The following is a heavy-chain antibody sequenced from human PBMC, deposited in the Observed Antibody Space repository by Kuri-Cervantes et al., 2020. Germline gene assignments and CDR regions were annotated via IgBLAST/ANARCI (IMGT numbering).Heavy chain of an antibody. CDR1: GFTFSSYW. CDR3: ARGWASIAVGFDY. CDR2: ISYDGANK. D-gene: IGHD6-19*01. J-gene: IGHJ4*02. V-gene: IGHV3-30-3*01. Sequence: GESLKISCAASGFTFSSYWMSWVRQAPGKGLEWVAIISYDGANKYYADSVKGRFTISRDNAKNSLYLQMNSLRAEDTAVYYCARGWASIAVGFDYWGQGTLVTVSS.